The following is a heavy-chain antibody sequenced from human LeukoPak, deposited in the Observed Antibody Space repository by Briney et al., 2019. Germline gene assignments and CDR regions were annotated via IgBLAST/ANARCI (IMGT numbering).Heavy chain of an antibody. D-gene: IGHD5-18*01. CDR1: GFTVSSNY. CDR3: AKDDGYSYGFNLDY. J-gene: IGHJ4*02. V-gene: IGHV3-53*01. CDR2: IYSGGST. Sequence: GGSLRLSCAASGFTVSSNYMSWVRQAPGKGLEWVSVIYSGGSTYYADSVKGRFTISRDNSKNTLYLQMNSLRAEDTAVYYCAKDDGYSYGFNLDYWGQGTLVTVSS.